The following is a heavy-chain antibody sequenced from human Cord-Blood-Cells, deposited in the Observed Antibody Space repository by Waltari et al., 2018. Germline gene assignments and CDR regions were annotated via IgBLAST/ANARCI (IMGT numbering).Heavy chain of an antibody. D-gene: IGHD2-2*01. CDR3: ARDRLGYCSSTSCYYFDY. Sequence: QVQLVQSGAEVKKPGSSVKVSCKASGGTFSSYAISWVRQAPGQGLEWMGGINPIFVTANYAQKFQGRVTITADESTSTAYMELSSLRSEDTAVYYCARDRLGYCSSTSCYYFDYWGQGTLVTVSS. CDR2: INPIFVTA. V-gene: IGHV1-69*01. J-gene: IGHJ4*02. CDR1: GGTFSSYA.